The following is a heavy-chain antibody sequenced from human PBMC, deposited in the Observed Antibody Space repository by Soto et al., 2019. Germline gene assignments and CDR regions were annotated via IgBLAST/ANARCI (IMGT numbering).Heavy chain of an antibody. Sequence: TLSLTCTVSGGSISSGDYYWSWICQPPGKGLEWIGYIYYSGSTYYNPSLKSRVTISVDTSKNQFSLKLSSVTAADTAVYYCARGESIAARLGPFDYWGQGTLVTVSS. CDR3: ARGESIAARLGPFDY. CDR2: IYYSGST. J-gene: IGHJ4*02. V-gene: IGHV4-30-4*01. CDR1: GGSISSGDYY. D-gene: IGHD6-6*01.